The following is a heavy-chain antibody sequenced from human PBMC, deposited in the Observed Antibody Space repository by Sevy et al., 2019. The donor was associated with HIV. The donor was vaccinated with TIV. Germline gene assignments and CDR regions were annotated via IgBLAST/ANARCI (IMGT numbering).Heavy chain of an antibody. CDR3: ARDGYDYDFWLGYYYYGMDV. D-gene: IGHD3-3*01. CDR1: GFTFSSYW. Sequence: GGSLRLSCAASGFTFSSYWMSWVRQAPGKGLEWVANIKQDGSEKYYVNSVKGRFTISRDNAMNSLYLQMNSLRAEDTAVYYCARDGYDYDFWLGYYYYGMDVWGQGTTVTVSS. V-gene: IGHV3-7*01. J-gene: IGHJ6*02. CDR2: IKQDGSEK.